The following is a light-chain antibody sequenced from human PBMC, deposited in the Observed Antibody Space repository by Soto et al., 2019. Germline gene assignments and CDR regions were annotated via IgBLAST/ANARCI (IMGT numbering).Light chain of an antibody. CDR2: AAS. Sequence: AIQMTQSPSSLSASVGDRVTITCRASQGIGNDLAWYQQKPGKAPKLLIYAASSLQSGVPSRFSGSGSGTDFTLTISRLQPEDFATYYCLQDYSYLTFGGGTKVELK. CDR1: QGIGND. J-gene: IGKJ4*01. CDR3: LQDYSYLT. V-gene: IGKV1-6*01.